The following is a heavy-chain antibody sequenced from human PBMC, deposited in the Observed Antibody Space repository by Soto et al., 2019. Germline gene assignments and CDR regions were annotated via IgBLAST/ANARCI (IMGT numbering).Heavy chain of an antibody. V-gene: IGHV4-59*01. CDR1: GGSISSYY. CDR2: IYYSGST. Sequence: SETLSLTCTVSGGSISSYYWSWIRQPPGKGLEWIGYIYYSGSTNYNPSLKSRVTISVDTSKNQFSLKLSSVTAADTAVYYCARVDCSGGSCYFDYWGQGTLVTVSS. J-gene: IGHJ4*02. D-gene: IGHD2-15*01. CDR3: ARVDCSGGSCYFDY.